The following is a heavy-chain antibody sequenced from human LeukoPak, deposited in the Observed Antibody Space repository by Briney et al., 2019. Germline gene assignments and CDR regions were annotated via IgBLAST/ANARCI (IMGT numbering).Heavy chain of an antibody. V-gene: IGHV3-21*01. J-gene: IGHJ4*02. CDR2: ISTSSSYM. D-gene: IGHD5-24*01. Sequence: NTGGSLRLSCAASGFTFSSYTMSWVRQAPGKGLEWVSSISTSSSYMYYGDSVKGRFTISRDNAKNSLYLQMNSLRAEDTAIYYCTRVGYIDEGIDYWGQGTLVTVSS. CDR1: GFTFSSYT. CDR3: TRVGYIDEGIDY.